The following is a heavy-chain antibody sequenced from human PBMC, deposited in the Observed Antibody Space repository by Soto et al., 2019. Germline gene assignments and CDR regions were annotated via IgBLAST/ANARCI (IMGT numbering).Heavy chain of an antibody. J-gene: IGHJ4*02. CDR3: ARGGGIAAAGRILPFDY. Sequence: SQTLSLTCAISGDSVSSNSAAWNWIRQSPSRGLEWLGRTYYRSKWYNDYAVSVKSRITINPDKSKNQFSLQLNSVTPEDTAVYYCARGGGIAAAGRILPFDYWGQGTLVTVSS. V-gene: IGHV6-1*01. D-gene: IGHD6-13*01. CDR1: GDSVSSNSAA. CDR2: TYYRSKWYN.